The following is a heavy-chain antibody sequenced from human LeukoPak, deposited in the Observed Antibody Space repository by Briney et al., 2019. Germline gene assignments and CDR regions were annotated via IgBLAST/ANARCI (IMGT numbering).Heavy chain of an antibody. CDR2: INHSGST. CDR3: AKVLMPNLRYFDWLSDPLYYFDY. J-gene: IGHJ4*02. CDR1: GGSFSGYY. D-gene: IGHD3-9*01. V-gene: IGHV4-34*01. Sequence: MSSETLSPTCAVYGGSFSGYYWSWIRQPPGKGLEWIGEINHSGSTNYNPSLKSRVTISVDTSKNQFSLKLSSVTAADTAVYYCAKVLMPNLRYFDWLSDPLYYFDYWGQGTLVTVSS.